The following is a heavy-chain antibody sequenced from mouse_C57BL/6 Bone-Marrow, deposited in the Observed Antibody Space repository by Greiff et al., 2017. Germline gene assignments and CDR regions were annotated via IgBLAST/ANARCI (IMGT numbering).Heavy chain of an antibody. Sequence: QVQLQQPGAELVKPGASVKLSCKASGYTFTSYWMHWVKQRPGQGLEWIGMIHPNSGSTNYNEKFKSKATLTVDKSSSTAYMQLSSLTSEDSAVYDGARYLDGNYWYFDVWGTGTTVTVAS. J-gene: IGHJ1*03. D-gene: IGHD2-1*01. CDR2: IHPNSGST. V-gene: IGHV1-64*01. CDR1: GYTFTSYW. CDR3: ARYLDGNYWYFDV.